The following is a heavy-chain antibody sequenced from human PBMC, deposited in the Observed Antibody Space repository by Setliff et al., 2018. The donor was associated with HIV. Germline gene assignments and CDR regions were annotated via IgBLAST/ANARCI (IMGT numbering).Heavy chain of an antibody. CDR2: ISQSGTT. CDR1: GGSFSGYS. V-gene: IGHV4-34*01. Sequence: ETLSLTCVVSGGSFSGYSWSWIRQSPGKGLEWIGEISQSGTTHYNPSLKRRVTISEDTSKSQLSMKLTSVAAADTAVYYCATASGYDLFMGAFDIWGQGTMVTVSS. CDR3: ATASGYDLFMGAFDI. D-gene: IGHD5-12*01. J-gene: IGHJ3*02.